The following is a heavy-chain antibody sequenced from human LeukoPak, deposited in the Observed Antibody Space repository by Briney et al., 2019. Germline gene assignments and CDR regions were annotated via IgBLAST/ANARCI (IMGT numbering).Heavy chain of an antibody. CDR3: ARTPGIAVAGTGYFDY. Sequence: GGSLRLSCAASGFSVSNNYMSWVRQSPGKGLEWVSVIYIDGSTYYADSVKGRFTISRDTSENTVYPQMNSLRAEDTAVYYCARTPGIAVAGTGYFDYWGQGTLVTVSS. CDR2: IYIDGST. CDR1: GFSVSNNY. J-gene: IGHJ4*02. V-gene: IGHV3-53*01. D-gene: IGHD6-19*01.